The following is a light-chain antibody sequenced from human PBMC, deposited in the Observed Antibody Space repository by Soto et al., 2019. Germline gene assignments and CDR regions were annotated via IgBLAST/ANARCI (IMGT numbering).Light chain of an antibody. CDR1: SSDVATFNL. Sequence: QSVLTQPASVSGSPGQSITISCSGTSSDVATFNLVSWYQQHPGKAPKLMVYEGSRRPPGVSSRFSGSKSGSTASLTISGLQAEDEAAYYCCSYASSGTFVVFGGGTKLTVL. CDR2: EGS. J-gene: IGLJ2*01. CDR3: CSYASSGTFVV. V-gene: IGLV2-23*03.